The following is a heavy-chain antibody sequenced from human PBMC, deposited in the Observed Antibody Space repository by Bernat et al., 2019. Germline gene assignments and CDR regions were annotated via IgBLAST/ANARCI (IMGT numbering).Heavy chain of an antibody. D-gene: IGHD1-26*01. Sequence: QLQLQESGPGLVKPSETLSLTCTVSGGSISSGDYYWSWIRQPPGKGLEWIGYIYYSGSTYYNPSLKSRVTISVDTSKNQFSLKRSSVTAADAAVYDCARKYGGSDRGGNWFDPWGQGTLVTVSS. CDR3: ARKYGGSDRGGNWFDP. CDR1: GGSISSGDYY. V-gene: IGHV4-30-4*01. CDR2: IYYSGST. J-gene: IGHJ5*02.